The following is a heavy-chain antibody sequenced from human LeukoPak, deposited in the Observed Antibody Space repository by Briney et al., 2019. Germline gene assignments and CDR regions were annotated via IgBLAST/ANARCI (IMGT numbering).Heavy chain of an antibody. J-gene: IGHJ4*02. CDR3: ARTKSHGDQYYFDY. CDR1: GGSFSGYY. CDR2: INHSGST. Sequence: SETLSLTCAVYGGSFSGYYWSWIRQPPGKGLEWIGEINHSGSTNYNPSLKSRVTISVDTSKNQFSLKLSSVTAADTAVYYCARTKSHGDQYYFDYWGQGTLVTVSS. D-gene: IGHD4-17*01. V-gene: IGHV4-34*01.